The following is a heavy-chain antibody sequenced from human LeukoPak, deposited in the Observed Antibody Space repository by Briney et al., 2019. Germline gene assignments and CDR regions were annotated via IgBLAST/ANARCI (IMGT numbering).Heavy chain of an antibody. CDR3: ARDRPGGSSLDY. D-gene: IGHD6-13*01. Sequence: PSETLSLTCAVSGYSISSGYYWGWIQQPPGKGLEWIGYIYYTGSTNYNPSLKSRVTISVDTSKNQFSLKLSSVTAADTAVYYCARDRPGGSSLDYWGQGTLVTVSS. CDR1: GYSISSGYY. V-gene: IGHV4-38-2*02. CDR2: IYYTGST. J-gene: IGHJ4*02.